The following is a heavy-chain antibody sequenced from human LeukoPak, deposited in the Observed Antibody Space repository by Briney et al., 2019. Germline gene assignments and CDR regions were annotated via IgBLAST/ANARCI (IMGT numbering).Heavy chain of an antibody. CDR3: ARRRSEEFDFDC. CDR2: ISGYNGNT. D-gene: IGHD6-19*01. Sequence: ASVKVSCKASGYSFSTYGISWVRQAPGQGLVWMGCISGYNGNTNYAQKLQGRVTMTTDTSTSTAYMELRSLRSDDTAVYYWARRRSEEFDFDCWGQGTLVTVSS. CDR1: GYSFSTYG. V-gene: IGHV1-18*01. J-gene: IGHJ4*02.